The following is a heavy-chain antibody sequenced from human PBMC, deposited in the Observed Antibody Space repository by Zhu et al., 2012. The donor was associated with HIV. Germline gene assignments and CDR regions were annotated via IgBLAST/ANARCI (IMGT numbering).Heavy chain of an antibody. J-gene: IGHJ3*02. CDR3: ASDYGGNRRLTGAFDI. D-gene: IGHD4-23*01. CDR2: IYYSGSS. Sequence: QVHLQESGPGLVKPSQTLSLTCTVSGGSISSGDYYWSWIRQPPGKGLEWIGYIYYSGSSYYNPSLKSRVTISVDTSKNQFSLKLSSVTAADTAVYYCASDYGGNRRLTGAFDIWGQGTMVTV. V-gene: IGHV4-30-4*08. CDR1: GGSISSGDYY.